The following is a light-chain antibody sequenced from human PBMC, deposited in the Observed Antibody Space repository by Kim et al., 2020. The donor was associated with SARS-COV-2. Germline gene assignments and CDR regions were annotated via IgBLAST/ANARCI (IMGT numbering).Light chain of an antibody. CDR2: EVS. J-gene: IGLJ3*02. V-gene: IGLV2-8*01. CDR3: CSYTTSNTWV. Sequence: QSALTQPPSASGSPGQSVTISCTGTSSDVGGHNYVSWYQQHPGKAPKLIIYEVSKRPSGGPDRFHGSKSGNRASLTVSGLQAEDEADYYCCSYTTSNTWVFGGGTQLTVL. CDR1: SSDVGGHNY.